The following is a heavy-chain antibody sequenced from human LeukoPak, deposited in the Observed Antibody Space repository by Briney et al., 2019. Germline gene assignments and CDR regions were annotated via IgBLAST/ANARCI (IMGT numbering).Heavy chain of an antibody. CDR3: ARSMNWNYAHFGY. CDR1: GGTFSSYA. V-gene: IGHV1-69*01. D-gene: IGHD1-7*01. Sequence: ASVKVSCKASGGTFSSYAISWVRQAPGQGLEWMGGIIPIFGTANYAQKFQSRATITADESTSTAYMELSSLRSEDTAVYYCARSMNWNYAHFGYWGQGTLVTVSS. CDR2: IIPIFGTA. J-gene: IGHJ4*02.